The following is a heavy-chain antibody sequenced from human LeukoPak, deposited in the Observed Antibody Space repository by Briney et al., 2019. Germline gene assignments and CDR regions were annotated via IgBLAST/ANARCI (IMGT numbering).Heavy chain of an antibody. J-gene: IGHJ4*02. Sequence: ASVKVSCKASGGTFSSYAISWVRQAPGQGLEWMGRIIPILGIANYAQKFQGRVTITADKSTSTAYMELSSLRSEDTAVYYCARVIRTGAGGTDYFDYWGQGTLVTVSS. CDR2: IIPILGIA. D-gene: IGHD4-23*01. CDR3: ARVIRTGAGGTDYFDY. CDR1: GGTFSSYA. V-gene: IGHV1-69*04.